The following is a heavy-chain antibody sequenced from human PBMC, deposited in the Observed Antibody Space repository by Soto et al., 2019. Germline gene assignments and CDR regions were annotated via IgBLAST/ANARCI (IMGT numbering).Heavy chain of an antibody. CDR1: GDSVSSGSYY. CDR3: ARGGGEIYYVPFDI. CDR2: IYYTGST. Sequence: NPYLTCTVSGDSVSSGSYYWSWLRQPPGKGLAWIGYIYYTGSTNYNPSLRGRVTMSVDMSKNQFSLNLTSMTAGDRAVYYCARGGGEIYYVPFDIWRPGTMLT. V-gene: IGHV4-61*01. D-gene: IGHD1-26*01. J-gene: IGHJ3*02.